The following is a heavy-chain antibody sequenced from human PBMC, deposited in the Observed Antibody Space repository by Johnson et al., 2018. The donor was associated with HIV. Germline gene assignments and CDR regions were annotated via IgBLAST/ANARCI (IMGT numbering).Heavy chain of an antibody. D-gene: IGHD6-6*01. Sequence: QVQLVESGGGVVRPGGSLRLSCAASGFTFDDYAMHWVRQAPGKGLEWVAVISYDGSNKDYADSVKGRFTISRDNSKNTLYLQMNSLRAEDTAVYYCAKRVPSKQLVDAFDIWGQGTMVTVSS. V-gene: IGHV3-30*18. J-gene: IGHJ3*02. CDR2: ISYDGSNK. CDR3: AKRVPSKQLVDAFDI. CDR1: GFTFDDYA.